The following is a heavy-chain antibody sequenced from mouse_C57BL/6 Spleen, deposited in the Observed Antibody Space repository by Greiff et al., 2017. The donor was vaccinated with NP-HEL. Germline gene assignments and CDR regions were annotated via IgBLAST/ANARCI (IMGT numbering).Heavy chain of an antibody. CDR1: GFTFSDYG. D-gene: IGHD4-1*01. Sequence: EVKLMESGGGLVKPGGSLKLSCAASGFTFSDYGMHWVRQAPEKGLEWVAYISSGSSTIYYADTVKGRFTISRDNAKNTLFLQMTSLRSEDTAMYYCARPLSAGVFAYWGQGTLVTVSA. CDR3: ARPLSAGVFAY. CDR2: ISSGSSTI. J-gene: IGHJ3*01. V-gene: IGHV5-17*01.